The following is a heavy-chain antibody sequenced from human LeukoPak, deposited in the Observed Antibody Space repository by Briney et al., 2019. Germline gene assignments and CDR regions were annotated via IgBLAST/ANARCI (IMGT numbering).Heavy chain of an antibody. D-gene: IGHD3-10*01. CDR1: GFAFSTYA. CDR3: AKDASGSFADASDI. V-gene: IGHV3-23*01. J-gene: IGHJ3*02. Sequence: PGGSLRLSCAASGFAFSTYAMSWVRQAPGKGLEWVSSISGAGDSTYYAVSVKGRFTISRDNYKNTLYLHMNSLRADDTAVYYCAKDASGSFADASDIWGQETMVTVSS. CDR2: ISGAGDST.